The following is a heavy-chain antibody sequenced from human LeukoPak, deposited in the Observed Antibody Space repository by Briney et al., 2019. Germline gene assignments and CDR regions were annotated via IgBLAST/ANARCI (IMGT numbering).Heavy chain of an antibody. J-gene: IGHJ1*01. Sequence: GGSLGLSCAASGFTFTNYAMTWVRQAPGKGLEWVSTIGNGGAATFYADSVKGRFTISRDNSKNTLYLQMNSLRAEDTAVYYCATGVEPGYFQHWGQGTLVTVSS. CDR3: ATGVEPGYFQH. V-gene: IGHV3-23*01. CDR2: IGNGGAAT. CDR1: GFTFTNYA. D-gene: IGHD1-14*01.